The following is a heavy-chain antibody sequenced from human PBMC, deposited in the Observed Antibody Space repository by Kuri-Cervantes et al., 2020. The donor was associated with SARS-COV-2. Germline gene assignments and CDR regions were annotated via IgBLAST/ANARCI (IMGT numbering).Heavy chain of an antibody. CDR1: GGTFSSYA. D-gene: IGHD3-3*01. CDR2: IIPILGIA. Sequence: SVKVSCKASGGTFSSYAISWVRQAPGQGLEWMGRIIPILGIANYAQKFQGRVTMTRNTSISTAYMELSSLRSEDTAVYYCAISSPNTIFGVVIDYWGQGTLVTVSS. J-gene: IGHJ4*02. V-gene: IGHV1-69*04. CDR3: AISSPNTIFGVVIDY.